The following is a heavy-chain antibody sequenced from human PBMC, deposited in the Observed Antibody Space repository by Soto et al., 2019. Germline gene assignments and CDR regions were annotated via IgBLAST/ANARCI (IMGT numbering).Heavy chain of an antibody. CDR3: ARVGGSMVRGPPGRSYFDY. J-gene: IGHJ4*02. CDR1: GGSISSGGYY. D-gene: IGHD3-10*01. CDR2: IYYSGST. Sequence: QVQLQESGPGLVKPSQTLSLTCTVSGGSISSGGYYWSWIRQHPGKGLEWIGYIYYSGSTYYNPSLKSRVTISVDTSNNQLSLKLSSVTAADTAVYYCARVGGSMVRGPPGRSYFDYWGQGTLVTVSS. V-gene: IGHV4-31*03.